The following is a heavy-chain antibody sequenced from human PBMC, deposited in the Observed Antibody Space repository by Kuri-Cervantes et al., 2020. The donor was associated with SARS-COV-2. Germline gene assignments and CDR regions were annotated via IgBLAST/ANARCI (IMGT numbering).Heavy chain of an antibody. Sequence: GESLKISCAASGFTFSSYSMNWVRQAPGKGLEWVPSISSSSSYIYYADSVKGRFTISRDNAKNSLYLQMNSLRAEDTAVYYCARPAETGTRFDYWGQGTLVTVSS. CDR3: ARPAETGTRFDY. CDR1: GFTFSSYS. J-gene: IGHJ4*02. D-gene: IGHD1-1*01. V-gene: IGHV3-21*01. CDR2: ISSSSSYI.